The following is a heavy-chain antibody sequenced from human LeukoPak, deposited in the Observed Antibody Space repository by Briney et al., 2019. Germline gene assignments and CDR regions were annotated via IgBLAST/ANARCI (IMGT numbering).Heavy chain of an antibody. CDR3: AVYSSLDY. V-gene: IGHV3-53*01. CDR1: GFTVSNNY. CDR2: IYTGGNT. Sequence: GGSLRLSCAASGFTVSNNYMSWVRQAPGKGLEWVSLIYTGGNTYYADSVRGRFSISRDNSKNTLYLQMNSLRAEDTAIYYCAVYSSLDYWSQGTLVTVSS. J-gene: IGHJ4*02. D-gene: IGHD3-22*01.